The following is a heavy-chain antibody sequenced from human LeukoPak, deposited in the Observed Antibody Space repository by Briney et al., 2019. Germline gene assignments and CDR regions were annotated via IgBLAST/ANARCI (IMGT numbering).Heavy chain of an antibody. D-gene: IGHD4-23*01. CDR2: IRFDGSTK. V-gene: IGHV3-30*02. CDR3: ARSHTVVTPYYFDY. Sequence: GGSLRLSCATSGFTFSNYGMHWVRQAPGKGLEWVAFIRFDGSTKYYADSVKGRFTISRDNAKNSLYLQMNSLRAEDTAVYYCARSHTVVTPYYFDYWGQGTLVTVSS. CDR1: GFTFSNYG. J-gene: IGHJ4*02.